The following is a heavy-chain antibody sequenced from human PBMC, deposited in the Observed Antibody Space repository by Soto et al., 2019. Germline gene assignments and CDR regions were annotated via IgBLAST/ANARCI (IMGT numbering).Heavy chain of an antibody. CDR2: IVPSDSYT. CDR1: GYSFTSYW. D-gene: IGHD2-2*01. CDR3: ATNPIGYCSSTSCSGDYYYGMDV. J-gene: IGHJ6*02. V-gene: IGHV5-10-1*01. Sequence: GESLKISCKGSGYSFTSYWISWVRQMPGKGLEWMGRIVPSDSYTNYSPSFQGHVTISADKSISTAYLQWSSLKASDTAMYYCATNPIGYCSSTSCSGDYYYGMDVWGQGTTVTVSS.